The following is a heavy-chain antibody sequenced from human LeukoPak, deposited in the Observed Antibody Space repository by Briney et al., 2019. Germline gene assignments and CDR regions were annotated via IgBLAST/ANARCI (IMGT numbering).Heavy chain of an antibody. CDR3: ARGAEVQLWSYYFDY. CDR1: GFTFDDYA. D-gene: IGHD5-18*01. Sequence: GGSLRLSCAASGFTFDDYAMHWVRQAPGKGLEWVSGISWNGGSTGYADSVKGRFTISRDNAKNSLYLQMNSLRAEDTALYFCARGAEVQLWSYYFDYWGQGTLVTVSS. J-gene: IGHJ4*02. CDR2: ISWNGGST. V-gene: IGHV3-20*04.